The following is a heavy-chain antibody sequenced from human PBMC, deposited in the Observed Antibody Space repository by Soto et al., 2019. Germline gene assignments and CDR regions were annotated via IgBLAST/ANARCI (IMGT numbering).Heavy chain of an antibody. D-gene: IGHD4-17*01. CDR2: IHPGDSDT. CDR1: GYSFTTYW. CDR3: ARLNTVTTYYYYYGMTV. Sequence: PGESLKISCKGSGYSFTTYWIGWVLQMPGKGLEWMGIIHPGDSDTRYSPSFQGQVTISADKSISTAYMQWSSLKASDTAMYYCARLNTVTTYYYYYGMTVRGQGTTVTVSS. V-gene: IGHV5-51*01. J-gene: IGHJ6*01.